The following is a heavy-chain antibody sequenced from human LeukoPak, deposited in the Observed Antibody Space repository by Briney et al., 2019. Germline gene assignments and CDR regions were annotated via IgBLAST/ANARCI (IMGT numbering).Heavy chain of an antibody. CDR1: GFTFSSYA. V-gene: IGHV3-23*01. CDR2: ISGSCGST. D-gene: IGHD4-17*01. Sequence: QPGGSLRLSCAASGFTFSSYAMSRVRQAPGKGLEWVSAISGSCGSTYYADSVKGRFTISRDNSKNTLYLQMNSLRAEDTAVYYCAKDLINDYGDYVFDYWGQGTLVTVSS. CDR3: AKDLINDYGDYVFDY. J-gene: IGHJ4*02.